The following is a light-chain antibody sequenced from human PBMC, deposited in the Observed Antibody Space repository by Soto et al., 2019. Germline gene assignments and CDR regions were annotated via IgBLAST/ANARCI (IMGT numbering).Light chain of an antibody. V-gene: IGKV3-11*01. Sequence: PGVRATLSCRASQSVSSYLAWYQQKPGQAPRLLIYDASNRATGIPARFSGSGSGTDFTLTISSLEPEDFAVYYCQQRSNWPSITFGQGTRLEIK. J-gene: IGKJ5*01. CDR2: DAS. CDR1: QSVSSY. CDR3: QQRSNWPSIT.